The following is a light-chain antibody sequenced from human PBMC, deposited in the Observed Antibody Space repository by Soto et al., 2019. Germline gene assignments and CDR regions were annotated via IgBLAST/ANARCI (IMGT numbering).Light chain of an antibody. V-gene: IGLV2-8*01. CDR3: SSYADNNNYV. J-gene: IGLJ1*01. CDR2: EVS. Sequence: QSALTQPASASGSPGRSVTISCSGTSSDVGTYNHVSWYQQHPGKAPKLMIYEVSSRPSGVPDGFSGSKSGNTASLTVSGLQAEDEADYYCSSYADNNNYVFGTGTKLTVL. CDR1: SSDVGTYNH.